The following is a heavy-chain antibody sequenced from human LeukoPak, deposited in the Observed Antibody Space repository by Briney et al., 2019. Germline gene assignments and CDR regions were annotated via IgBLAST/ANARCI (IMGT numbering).Heavy chain of an antibody. D-gene: IGHD3-22*01. CDR1: GFTFSSYA. CDR2: ISGSGGST. J-gene: IGHJ4*02. V-gene: IGHV3-23*01. CDR3: AKDLDSSELYDY. Sequence: GGSLRLSCAASGFTFSSYAMSWVRQAPGKGLEWVSAISGSGGSTYYADSVKGRFTFSRDNSKNTLYLQMNSLSAEDTAVYYCAKDLDSSELYDYWGQGTLVTVSS.